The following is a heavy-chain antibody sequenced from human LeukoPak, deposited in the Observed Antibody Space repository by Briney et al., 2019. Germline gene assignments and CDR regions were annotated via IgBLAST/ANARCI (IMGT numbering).Heavy chain of an antibody. V-gene: IGHV3-30*02. Sequence: GGSPRLSCAPSGFTSSAYSIRWVRETPGRRLWCVAFVWFVGTNKSYADSDKSRFTNSRDNTKNTLYLQKNRLRVEDTDVYHCAKDKDYGDYPSAYYYDMDVWGKGTTVTVSS. CDR2: VWFVGTNK. D-gene: IGHD4-17*01. J-gene: IGHJ6*03. CDR1: GFTSSAYS. CDR3: AKDKDYGDYPSAYYYDMDV.